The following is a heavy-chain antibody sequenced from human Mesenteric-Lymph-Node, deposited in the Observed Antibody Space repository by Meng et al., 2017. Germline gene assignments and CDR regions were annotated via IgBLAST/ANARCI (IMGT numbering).Heavy chain of an antibody. Sequence: GESLKISCAASGFTFSSYAMHWVRQAPGKGLEWISFISNVNNHIYYADSVKGRFTISRDNAQNSLYLQMNSLRAEDTAVYCCARVFVSGPPDFWGQGTLVTVSS. CDR3: ARVFVSGPPDF. J-gene: IGHJ4*02. CDR2: ISNVNNHI. D-gene: IGHD3-16*01. CDR1: GFTFSSYA. V-gene: IGHV3-21*01.